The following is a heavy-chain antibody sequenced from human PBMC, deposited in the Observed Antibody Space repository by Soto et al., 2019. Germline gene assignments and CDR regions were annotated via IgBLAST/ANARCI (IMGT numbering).Heavy chain of an antibody. Sequence: GGSPRRSCAASGFTFSDYSMNWVRQAPGKGLEWLSYISSSSRTIYHADSVKGRFTISRDNAKNSLYLQMNSLRDEDTAVYYCARALYDTSGYYYDYYYGMDVWGQGTTHSVSS. V-gene: IGHV3-48*02. CDR3: ARALYDTSGYYYDYYYGMDV. D-gene: IGHD3-22*01. CDR2: ISSSSRTI. CDR1: GFTFSDYS. J-gene: IGHJ6*02.